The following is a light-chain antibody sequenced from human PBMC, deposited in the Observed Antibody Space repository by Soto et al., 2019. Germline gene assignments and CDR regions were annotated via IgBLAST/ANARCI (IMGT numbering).Light chain of an antibody. Sequence: DIVMTQSPDYLAVSLGERATINCKSSQSVLYSSNNKNYLAWYQQKPGQPPKLLVYWASTRESGVSDRFSGSGPGTDFTLPSSSLQAEDVAVYYCQQYFSSWTFGQGTKVEIK. CDR1: QSVLYSSNNKNY. V-gene: IGKV4-1*01. CDR3: QQYFSSWT. J-gene: IGKJ1*01. CDR2: WAS.